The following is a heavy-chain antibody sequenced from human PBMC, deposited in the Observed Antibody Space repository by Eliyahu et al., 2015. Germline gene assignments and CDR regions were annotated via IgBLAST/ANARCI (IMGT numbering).Heavy chain of an antibody. Sequence: QVQLVQSGAEVKKPGSSVKVSCKASGGTFSRYDISWVRQAPGQGLEWMGGIIPIFGTANYAQKFQGRVTITADESTSTVSMDLSSLRSEDTAVYYCARGGEEHQLQSRPFDYWGQGTLVTVSS. D-gene: IGHD2-2*01. CDR2: IIPIFGTA. V-gene: IGHV1-69*01. J-gene: IGHJ4*02. CDR3: ARGGEEHQLQSRPFDY. CDR1: GGTFSRYD.